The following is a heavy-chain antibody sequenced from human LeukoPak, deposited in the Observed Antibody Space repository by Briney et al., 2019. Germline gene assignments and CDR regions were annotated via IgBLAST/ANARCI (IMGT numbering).Heavy chain of an antibody. V-gene: IGHV4-39*01. CDR2: IYYSGST. D-gene: IGHD3-16*01. Sequence: SETLSLTCTVSGGSISSSSYYWGWIRQPPGKGLEWTGSIYYSGSTYYNPSLKSRVTISVDTSKNQFSLKLSSVTAADTAVYYCARHLWPPYFDYWGQGTLVTVSS. J-gene: IGHJ4*02. CDR1: GGSISSSSYY. CDR3: ARHLWPPYFDY.